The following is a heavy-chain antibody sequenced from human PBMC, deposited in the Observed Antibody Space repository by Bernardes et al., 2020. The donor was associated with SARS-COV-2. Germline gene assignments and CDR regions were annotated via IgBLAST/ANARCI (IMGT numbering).Heavy chain of an antibody. Sequence: SETLSLTCAVYDGSLSGYYWSWIRQPPGEGLEWIGQIKHDGSTSYKPSLQSRVTISIDTSKNQFSLNLSSVTAADTAVYYCARHLGKSFDNWGQGTLVTVSS. CDR3: ARHLGKSFDN. CDR2: IKHDGST. V-gene: IGHV4-34*01. CDR1: DGSLSGYY. J-gene: IGHJ4*02. D-gene: IGHD3-16*01.